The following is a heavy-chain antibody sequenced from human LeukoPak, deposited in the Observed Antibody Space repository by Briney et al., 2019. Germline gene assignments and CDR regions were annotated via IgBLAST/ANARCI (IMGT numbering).Heavy chain of an antibody. CDR2: IDYGGST. CDR3: ARGFHTDHTNYFDP. Sequence: SETLSLTCTVSGGSMSSSSYYWGWIRQPPGKGLEWIGSIDYGGSTYYNSALKSRVTISVDTSKNQFSLKLTSVTAADTAVYYCARGFHTDHTNYFDPWGQGTLVTVSP. D-gene: IGHD1-1*01. J-gene: IGHJ5*02. CDR1: GGSMSSSSYY. V-gene: IGHV4-39*07.